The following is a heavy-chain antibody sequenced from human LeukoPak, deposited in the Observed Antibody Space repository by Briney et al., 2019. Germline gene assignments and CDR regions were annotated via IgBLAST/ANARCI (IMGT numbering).Heavy chain of an antibody. V-gene: IGHV3-9*01. CDR2: ISWNSGSI. CDR1: GFTFDDYA. J-gene: IGHJ4*02. D-gene: IGHD2/OR15-2a*01. CDR3: AREISGNFYDDY. Sequence: GGSLRLSCAASGFTFDDYAMHWVRQAPGKGLEWVSGISWNSGSIGYADSVKGRFTISRDNAKNSLYLQMNSLRAEDTAVYYCAREISGNFYDDYWGQGTLVTVSS.